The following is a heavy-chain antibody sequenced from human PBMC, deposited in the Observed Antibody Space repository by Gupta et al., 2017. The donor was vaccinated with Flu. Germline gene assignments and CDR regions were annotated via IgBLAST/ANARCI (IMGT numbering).Heavy chain of an antibody. J-gene: IGHJ4*02. CDR1: GGSFSGYY. CDR2: INHSGST. V-gene: IGHV4-34*01. Sequence: QVQLQQWGAGLLKPSETLSLTCAVYGGSFSGYYWSWIRQPPGKGLEWIGEINHSGSTNYNPSLKSRVTISVDTSKNQFSLKLSSVTAADTAVYYCARSMTFGVVTSMLYYFDYWGQGTLVTVSS. CDR3: ARSMTFGVVTSMLYYFDY. D-gene: IGHD3-3*01.